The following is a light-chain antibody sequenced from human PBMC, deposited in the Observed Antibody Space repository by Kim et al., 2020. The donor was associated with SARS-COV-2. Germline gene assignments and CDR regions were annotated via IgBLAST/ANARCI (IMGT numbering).Light chain of an antibody. CDR2: QDT. Sequence: VSPGQTASITCAGDKLGDKYTCWYQQKPGQSPVLVIYQDTKRPSGIPERFSGSNSGNRATLTISGTQAMDEADYYCQAWDSSTYVFGTGTKVTVL. J-gene: IGLJ1*01. CDR1: KLGDKY. CDR3: QAWDSSTYV. V-gene: IGLV3-1*01.